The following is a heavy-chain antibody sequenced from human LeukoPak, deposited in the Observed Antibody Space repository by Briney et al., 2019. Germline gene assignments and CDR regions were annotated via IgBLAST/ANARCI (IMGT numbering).Heavy chain of an antibody. CDR3: AKDREHGNNIGDAFDI. V-gene: IGHV3-23*01. J-gene: IGHJ3*02. CDR1: GFTFSSYG. D-gene: IGHD1-26*01. Sequence: GGSLRLSCAASGFTFSSYGMSWVRQAPGKGLEWVSAIGGSGSSTYYADSVKGRFTISRDNSKNTMFLQMSSLRADDTAAYYCAKDREHGNNIGDAFDIWGQGTRVTVPS. CDR2: IGGSGSST.